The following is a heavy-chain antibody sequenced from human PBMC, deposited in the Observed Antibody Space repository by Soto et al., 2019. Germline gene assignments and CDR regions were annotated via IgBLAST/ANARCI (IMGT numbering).Heavy chain of an antibody. J-gene: IGHJ5*02. V-gene: IGHV1-69*02. D-gene: IGHD2-2*01. Sequence: QVQLVQSGAEVKKPGSSVKVSCKASGGTFSSYTISWVRQAPGQGLEWMGRIIPILGIANYAQKFQGRVTITADKSTSTGQMELSSGRSEDTAVYYCARGGYCSRKRCHNWFDRWGQGTLVTVSS. CDR3: ARGGYCSRKRCHNWFDR. CDR1: GGTFSSYT. CDR2: IIPILGIA.